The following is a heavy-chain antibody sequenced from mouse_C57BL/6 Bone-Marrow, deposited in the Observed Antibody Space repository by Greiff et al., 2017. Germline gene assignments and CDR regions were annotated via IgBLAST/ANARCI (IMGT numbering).Heavy chain of an antibody. CDR2: IDPSDSET. CDR3: ARWDYAMDY. CDR1: GYTFTSYW. Sequence: VKLQQPGAELVRPGSSVKLSCKASGYTFTSYWMHWVKQRPIQGLEWIGNIDPSDSETHYNQKFKDKATLSVDKSSSTAYMQSSSLTSKDSAVYYCARWDYAMDYWGQGTSVTVSS. J-gene: IGHJ4*01. V-gene: IGHV1-52*01.